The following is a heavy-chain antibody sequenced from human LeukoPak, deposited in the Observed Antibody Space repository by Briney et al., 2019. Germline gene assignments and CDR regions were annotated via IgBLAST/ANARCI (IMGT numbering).Heavy chain of an antibody. D-gene: IGHD5-18*01. V-gene: IGHV4-4*02. CDR1: GGSISSSSGNC. Sequence: SETLSLTCAVSGGSISSSSGNCWTWVRQPPGKGLEWIWEIYHSGSTNYNPSLKSRVTMLLDKSKNQFSLKLSSVTAADTAVYYCARASRLFWTVDTAMGGVDYWGQGTLVTVSS. CDR2: IYHSGST. CDR3: ARASRLFWTVDTAMGGVDY. J-gene: IGHJ4*02.